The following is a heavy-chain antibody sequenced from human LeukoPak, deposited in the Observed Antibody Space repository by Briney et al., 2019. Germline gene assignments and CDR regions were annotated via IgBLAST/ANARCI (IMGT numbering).Heavy chain of an antibody. CDR3: ARTPYCSGGSCRRYYFDY. CDR1: GYTFTSYD. CDR2: MNPNSGNT. Sequence: ASVKVSCKASGYTFTSYDINWVRQATGQGLEWMGWMNPNSGNTGSAQTFQGRVTMTRNTSISTAYMELSSLRSEDTAVYYCARTPYCSGGSCRRYYFDYWGQGTLVTVSS. D-gene: IGHD2-15*01. V-gene: IGHV1-8*01. J-gene: IGHJ4*02.